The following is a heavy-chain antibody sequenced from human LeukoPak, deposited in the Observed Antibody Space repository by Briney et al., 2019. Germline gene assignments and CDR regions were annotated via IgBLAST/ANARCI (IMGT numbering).Heavy chain of an antibody. V-gene: IGHV3-66*01. J-gene: IGHJ5*02. CDR3: ARYATLVWFGDSYPIGGWFDP. CDR2: IYSGGNT. Sequence: GGSLRLSCAASGFNVNDNYMIWVRQAPGKGLEWVSIIYSGGNTYYADSVKGRFIISRDNSKNSLNLQMNSLTVEDTAVYYCARYATLVWFGDSYPIGGWFDPWGQGSLVTVSS. CDR1: GFNVNDNY. D-gene: IGHD3-10*01.